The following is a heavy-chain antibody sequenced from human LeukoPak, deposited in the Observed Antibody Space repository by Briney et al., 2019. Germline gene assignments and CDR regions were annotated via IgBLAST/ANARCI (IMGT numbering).Heavy chain of an antibody. CDR1: GYTFTGYY. CDR2: INPNSGGT. Sequence: GASVKVSCNASGYTFTGYYMHWVRQAPGQGLEWMGQINPNSGGTNYAQKLQGRVTITTDTSTSTAYMELRSLRSDDTAVYYCAKRYSRYDPWAVAEGDDAFDIWGQGTMVTVSS. V-gene: IGHV1-2*06. D-gene: IGHD5-12*01. CDR3: AKRYSRYDPWAVAEGDDAFDI. J-gene: IGHJ3*02.